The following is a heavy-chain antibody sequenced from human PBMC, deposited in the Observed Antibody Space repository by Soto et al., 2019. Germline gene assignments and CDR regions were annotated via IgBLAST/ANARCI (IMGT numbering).Heavy chain of an antibody. V-gene: IGHV1-69*13. D-gene: IGHD3-3*01. CDR2: IIPIFGTA. Sequence: SVKVSCKXSGGTFSSYAISWVRQAPGQGLEWMGGIIPIFGTANYAQKFQGRVTITADESTSTAYMELSSLRSEDTAVYYCARAIKPIFGVVIANYYYYGMDVWGQGTTVTVSS. CDR1: GGTFSSYA. J-gene: IGHJ6*02. CDR3: ARAIKPIFGVVIANYYYYGMDV.